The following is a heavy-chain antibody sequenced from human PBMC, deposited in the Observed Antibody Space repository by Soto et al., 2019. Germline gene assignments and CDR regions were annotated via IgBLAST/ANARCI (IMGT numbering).Heavy chain of an antibody. CDR2: IYYSGST. D-gene: IGHD5-12*01. J-gene: IGHJ6*02. Sequence: QVQLQESGPGLVKPSQTLSLTCTVSGGSISSGGYYWSWIRQHPGKGLEWIGYIYYSGSTSYNPSLKSRVTISVDTSKNQFSLKLSSVTAADTAVYYCARDGYSGYDWGFMGRVEGGYGMDVWGQGTTVTVSS. CDR3: ARDGYSGYDWGFMGRVEGGYGMDV. V-gene: IGHV4-31*03. CDR1: GGSISSGGYY.